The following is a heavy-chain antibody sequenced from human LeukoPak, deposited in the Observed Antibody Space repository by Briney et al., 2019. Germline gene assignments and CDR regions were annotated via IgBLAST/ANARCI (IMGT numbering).Heavy chain of an antibody. D-gene: IGHD2-15*01. J-gene: IGHJ4*02. V-gene: IGHV1-2*02. CDR1: GYTFTGYY. CDR2: INPNSGST. CDR3: ARERIGIVVVVAATNPLDY. Sequence: ASVKVSCKASGYTFTGYYMHWVRQAPGQGLEWMGWINPNSGSTNYAQKFQGRVTMTRDTSISTAYMELGRLRSDDTAVYYCARERIGIVVVVAATNPLDYWGQGTLVTVSS.